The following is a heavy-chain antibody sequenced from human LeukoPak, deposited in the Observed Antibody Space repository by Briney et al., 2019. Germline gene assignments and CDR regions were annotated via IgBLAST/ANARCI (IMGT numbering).Heavy chain of an antibody. CDR3: AKDITGAYYGSGPDY. CDR1: GFTFSTYS. V-gene: IGHV3-48*04. CDR2: ITSDSVTM. D-gene: IGHD3-10*01. J-gene: IGHJ4*02. Sequence: GGSLRLSCAASGFTFSTYSMNWVRQPPGKGLEWVSYITSDSVTMFYADSVKGRFTISRDNAKNSLYLQMNSLRAEDTALYYCAKDITGAYYGSGPDYWGQGTLVTVSS.